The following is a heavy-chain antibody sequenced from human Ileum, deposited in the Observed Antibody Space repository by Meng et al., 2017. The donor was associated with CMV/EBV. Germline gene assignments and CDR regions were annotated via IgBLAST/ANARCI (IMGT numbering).Heavy chain of an antibody. D-gene: IGHD5-24*01. Sequence: SETLSLTCTVSGGSISSSSYYWGWIRQPPGKGLEWIGSIYYSGSTYYNPSLKSRVTISVDTSKNQFSLKLSSVTAADTAVYYCARGDGYNYVWNYWCQGTVVTSP. CDR3: ARGDGYNYVWNY. J-gene: IGHJ4*02. CDR2: IYYSGST. CDR1: GGSISSSSYY. V-gene: IGHV4-39*01.